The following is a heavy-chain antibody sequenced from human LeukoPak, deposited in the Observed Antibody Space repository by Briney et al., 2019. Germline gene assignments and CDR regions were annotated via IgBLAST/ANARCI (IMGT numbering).Heavy chain of an antibody. CDR1: GGSISSSNW. CDR2: ISHSGFT. Sequence: PSGTLSLTCAVSGGSISSSNWWSWVRQPPGKGLDWIGEISHSGFTNYNPSLKSRVTISVDKSKTQFSLKLASVTAADTAVYYCARVALIAAAGNTFDIWGQGTMVTVSS. CDR3: ARVALIAAAGNTFDI. V-gene: IGHV4-4*02. J-gene: IGHJ3*02. D-gene: IGHD6-13*01.